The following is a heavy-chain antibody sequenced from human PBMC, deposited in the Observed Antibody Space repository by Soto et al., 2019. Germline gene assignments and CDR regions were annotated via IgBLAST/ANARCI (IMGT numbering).Heavy chain of an antibody. D-gene: IGHD1-26*01. CDR2: INSVSGGT. J-gene: IGHJ4*02. V-gene: IGHV1-2*02. CDR3: ARGGSYYAL. CDR1: GNTDTIYF. Sequence: QVQLVQSGAEVKQPGAAVRVSCKASGNTDTIYFIHWLRQAPGQGLEWLGWINSVSGGTNYAHNFLGRVTITRDRSTTTAFMELRGLRSDDTAVYYCARGGSYYALWGQGTLVTVS.